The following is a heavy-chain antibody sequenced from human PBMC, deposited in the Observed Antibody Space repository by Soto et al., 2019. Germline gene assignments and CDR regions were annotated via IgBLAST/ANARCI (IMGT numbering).Heavy chain of an antibody. CDR3: AKDSDSLYYYGMDV. V-gene: IGHV3-23*01. D-gene: IGHD2-21*02. CDR1: GFTFSSYA. Sequence: PGGSLRLSCAASGFTFSSYAMSWVRQAPGKGLEWVSAISGSGGSTYYADSVKGRFTISRDNSKNTLYLQMNSLRAEDTAVYYCAKDSDSLYYYGMDVWGQGTTVTVSS. CDR2: ISGSGGST. J-gene: IGHJ6*02.